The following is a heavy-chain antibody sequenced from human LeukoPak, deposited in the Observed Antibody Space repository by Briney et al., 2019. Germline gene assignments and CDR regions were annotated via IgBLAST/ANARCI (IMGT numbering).Heavy chain of an antibody. V-gene: IGHV5-51*01. CDR3: ARQGGLSLTEFDY. J-gene: IGHJ4*02. D-gene: IGHD3-16*01. Sequence: AESLNICSKCSGYSFTSYFIAWVRPTPGKGLGLVGIISPCDSDNSYSPSHQGQVTISADKSNSTAYLQWSSVKGSDSAMYYCARQGGLSLTEFDYWGQGTLVTVSS. CDR1: GYSFTSYF. CDR2: ISPCDSDN.